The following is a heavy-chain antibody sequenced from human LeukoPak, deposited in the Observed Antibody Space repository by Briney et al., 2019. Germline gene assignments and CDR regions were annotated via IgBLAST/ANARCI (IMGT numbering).Heavy chain of an antibody. D-gene: IGHD3-22*01. Sequence: PGGSLGLSCAASGFTFSSYAMSWVRQAPGKGLEWVSAISGSGGSTYYADPVKGRFTISRDNSKNTLYLQMNSLRAEDTAVYYRAKGEGVITPYYFDYWGQGTLVTVSS. CDR2: ISGSGGST. CDR3: AKGEGVITPYYFDY. V-gene: IGHV3-23*01. CDR1: GFTFSSYA. J-gene: IGHJ4*02.